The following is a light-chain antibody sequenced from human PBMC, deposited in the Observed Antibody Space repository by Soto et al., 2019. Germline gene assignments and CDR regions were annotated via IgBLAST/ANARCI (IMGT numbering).Light chain of an antibody. CDR3: QQFNNYPT. CDR1: QSVSSSY. V-gene: IGKV3-20*01. CDR2: GTS. J-gene: IGKJ1*01. Sequence: EIVLTQSPGTLSLSAGERATLSWRASQSVSSSYLAWYQQKPGQAPRLLIYGTSSRATGIPDRFSGSGSGTEFTLTISSLKSEDFAVYYCQQFNNYPTFGQGTKVDIK.